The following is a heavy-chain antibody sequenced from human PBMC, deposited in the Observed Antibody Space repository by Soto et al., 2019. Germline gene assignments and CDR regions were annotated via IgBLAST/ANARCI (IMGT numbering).Heavy chain of an antibody. CDR1: GYSFTRYW. Sequence: GESLKISCKGSGYSFTRYWSGWVRQVPGKGLEWMGIIYPGDSDTRYSPSFQGQVTISADKSISTAYLQWSSLKASDTAMYYCARHYSDYGDYRIDYWGQGTLVTVSS. CDR2: IYPGDSDT. CDR3: ARHYSDYGDYRIDY. V-gene: IGHV5-51*01. D-gene: IGHD4-17*01. J-gene: IGHJ4*02.